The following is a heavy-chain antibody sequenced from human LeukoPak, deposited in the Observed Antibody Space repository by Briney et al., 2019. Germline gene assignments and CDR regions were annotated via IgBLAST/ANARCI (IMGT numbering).Heavy chain of an antibody. CDR3: AREPASGPFDI. D-gene: IGHD1-26*01. CDR2: IYSGGST. Sequence: PGGSLRLSCAASGFTVGSNYMSWVRQAPGKGLEWVSVIYSGGSTYYAGSVKGRFTISRHNSKNTLYLQMNSLRAEDTAVYYCAREPASGPFDIWGQGTMVTVSS. CDR1: GFTVGSNY. J-gene: IGHJ3*02. V-gene: IGHV3-53*04.